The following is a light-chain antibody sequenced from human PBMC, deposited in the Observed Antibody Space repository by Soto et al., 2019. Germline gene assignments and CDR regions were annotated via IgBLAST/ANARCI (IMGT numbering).Light chain of an antibody. CDR2: AAS. J-gene: IGKJ3*01. V-gene: IGKV1-9*01. CDR3: QQLNSYPPFT. Sequence: DIQLTQSPSFLSASVGDRVTITCRASQGISSYLAWYQQKPGKAPKLLIYAASTLQSGVPSRFSGSGSGTEFTLTISSLQPEDFATYYCQQLNSYPPFTFGPATKLDIK. CDR1: QGISSY.